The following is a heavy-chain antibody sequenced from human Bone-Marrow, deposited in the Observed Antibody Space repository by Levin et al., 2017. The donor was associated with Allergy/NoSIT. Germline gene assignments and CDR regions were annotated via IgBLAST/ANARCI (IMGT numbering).Heavy chain of an antibody. CDR1: GGSISSSNW. J-gene: IGHJ3*02. D-gene: IGHD2-2*02. Sequence: SETLSLTCAVSGGSISSSNWWSWVRQPPGKGLEWIGEIYHSGSTNYNPSLKSRVTISVDKSKNQFSLKLSSVTAADTAVYYCATMEVDCSSTSCYTDAFDIWGQGTMVTVSS. CDR2: IYHSGST. CDR3: ATMEVDCSSTSCYTDAFDI. V-gene: IGHV4-4*02.